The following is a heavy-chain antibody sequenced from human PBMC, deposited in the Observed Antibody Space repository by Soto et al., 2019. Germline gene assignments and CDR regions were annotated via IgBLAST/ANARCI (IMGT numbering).Heavy chain of an antibody. CDR2: ISAYNDKT. CDR1: GYTFTSYG. J-gene: IGHJ4*02. Sequence: QVQLVQSGAEVKKPGASVKVSCRASGYTFTSYGISWVRQAPGQGLEWMGWISAYNDKTTYAQKFQGRLTMTTDTSSNTAYMELRSLRYGATAVYYCARFTGISKWTFDSWGQGTLVTVSS. V-gene: IGHV1-18*01. D-gene: IGHD1-26*01. CDR3: ARFTGISKWTFDS.